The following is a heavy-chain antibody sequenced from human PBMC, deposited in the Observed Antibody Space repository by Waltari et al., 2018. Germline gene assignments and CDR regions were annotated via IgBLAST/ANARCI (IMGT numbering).Heavy chain of an antibody. V-gene: IGHV1-46*04. CDR1: GYTFTDFY. CDR2: VNPNGGST. CDR3: ARAGSTLIWGVAE. Sequence: QVQLVQSGAEVKKPGASVKVSCKASGYTFTDFYMHWVRQAPGQGLEWMGIVNPNGGSTTYAQKLQDRVTMTRDTSTGTVYMELSSLRSEDTAVYYCARAGSTLIWGVAEWGQGTLVTVSS. J-gene: IGHJ4*02. D-gene: IGHD2-2*01.